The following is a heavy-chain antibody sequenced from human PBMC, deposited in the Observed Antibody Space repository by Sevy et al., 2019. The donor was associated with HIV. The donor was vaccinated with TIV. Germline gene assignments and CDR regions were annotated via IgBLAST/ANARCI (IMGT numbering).Heavy chain of an antibody. CDR1: GFNFSTYA. CDR2: ISSDVIRR. V-gene: IGHV3-30*09. J-gene: IGHJ4*02. CDR3: ARDERGDAALPDY. Sequence: GGSLRLSCSVSGFNFSTYAMHWVRQAPGKGLEWVAVISSDVIRRYFGASVRGRFAISRDNSNNTLSLQMNSLRIEDTAVYYGARDERGDAALPDYWGQGTLVTVSS. D-gene: IGHD3-16*01.